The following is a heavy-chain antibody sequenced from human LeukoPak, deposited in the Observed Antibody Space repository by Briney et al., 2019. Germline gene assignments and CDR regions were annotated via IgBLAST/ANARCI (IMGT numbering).Heavy chain of an antibody. CDR1: GGSISSYY. D-gene: IGHD3-10*01. CDR2: IYTSGST. Sequence: SETLSLTCTVSGGSISSYYWSWIRQPPGKGLEWIGYIYTSGSTNYNPSLKSRVTISVDTSKNQFSLKLCSVTAADTAVYYCARRGFSPYYAFDIWGQGTMVTVSS. CDR3: ARRGFSPYYAFDI. V-gene: IGHV4-4*09. J-gene: IGHJ3*02.